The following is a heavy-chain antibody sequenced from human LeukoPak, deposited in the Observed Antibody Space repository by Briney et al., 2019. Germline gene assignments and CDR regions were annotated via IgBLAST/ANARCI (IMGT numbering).Heavy chain of an antibody. Sequence: MPSETLSPTCAVYGGSFSGYYWSWIRQPPGKGLEWIGEINHSGSTNYNPSLKSRVTISVDTSKNQFSLKLSSVTAADTAAYYCARGIAARRYYYYYMDVWGKGTTVTVSS. V-gene: IGHV4-34*01. J-gene: IGHJ6*03. CDR2: INHSGST. CDR3: ARGIAARRYYYYYMDV. CDR1: GGSFSGYY. D-gene: IGHD6-6*01.